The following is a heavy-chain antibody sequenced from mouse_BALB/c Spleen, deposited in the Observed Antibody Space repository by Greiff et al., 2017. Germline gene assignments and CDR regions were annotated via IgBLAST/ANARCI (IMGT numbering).Heavy chain of an antibody. V-gene: IGHV3-2*02. CDR1: GYSITSDYA. Sequence: EVQLQESGPGLVKPSQSLSLTCTVTGYSITSDYAWNWIRQFPGNKLEWMGYISYSGSTSYNPSLKSRISITRDTSKNQFFLQLNSVTTEDTATYYCARNDEYYFDYWGQGTTLTVSS. CDR3: ARNDEYYFDY. D-gene: IGHD2-12*01. CDR2: ISYSGST. J-gene: IGHJ2*01.